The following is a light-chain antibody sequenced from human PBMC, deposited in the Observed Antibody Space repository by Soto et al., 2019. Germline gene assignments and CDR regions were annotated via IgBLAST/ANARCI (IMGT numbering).Light chain of an antibody. Sequence: QSALTQPASVSGSPGQSITISCTGTSGDVDAFDYVSWYQQHPGKAPKLMIFEVSDRPSGVSDRFSGSKSGSTASLTISGLQAEDEADYFCTSFTSSSPQVFGTGTKVTVL. CDR1: SGDVDAFDY. CDR2: EVS. J-gene: IGLJ1*01. CDR3: TSFTSSSPQV. V-gene: IGLV2-14*01.